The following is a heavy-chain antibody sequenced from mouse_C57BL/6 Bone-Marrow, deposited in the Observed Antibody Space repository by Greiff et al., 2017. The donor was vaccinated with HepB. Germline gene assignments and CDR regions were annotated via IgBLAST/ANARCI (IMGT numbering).Heavy chain of an antibody. J-gene: IGHJ2*01. CDR3: ATKYYGSSYYFDD. V-gene: IGHV5-17*01. Sequence: EVQLQQSGGGLVKPGGSLKLSCAASGFTFSDYGMHWVRQAPEKGLEWVAYISSGSSTIYYADTVKGRFTISRDNAKNTLFLQMTSLRSEDTAMYYCATKYYGSSYYFDDWGQGTTLTVSS. CDR1: GFTFSDYG. D-gene: IGHD1-1*01. CDR2: ISSGSSTI.